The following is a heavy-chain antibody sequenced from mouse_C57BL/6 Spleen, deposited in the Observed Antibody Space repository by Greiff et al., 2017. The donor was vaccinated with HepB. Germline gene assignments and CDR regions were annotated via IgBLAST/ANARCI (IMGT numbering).Heavy chain of an antibody. Sequence: EVKLVESGAELVKPGASVKLSCTASGFNIKDYYMHWVKQRTEQGLEWIGRIDPEDGETKYAPKFQGKATITADTSSNTAYLQLSSLTSEDTAVYYCARDYYGSSYEAYWGQGTLVTVSA. CDR3: ARDYYGSSYEAY. J-gene: IGHJ3*01. CDR2: IDPEDGET. V-gene: IGHV14-2*01. D-gene: IGHD1-1*01. CDR1: GFNIKDYY.